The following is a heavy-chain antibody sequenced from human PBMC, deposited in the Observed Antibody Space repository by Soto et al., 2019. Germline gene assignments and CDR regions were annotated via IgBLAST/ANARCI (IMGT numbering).Heavy chain of an antibody. Sequence: QVTLKESGPVLVKPTETLTLTCTVSGFSLSNARMGVSWIRQPPGKALEWLAHIFSNDEKSYSTSLKSRPTISKDTSKSQVVLTMTNMDPVDTATYYCARTGATGFYFDYWGQGTLVTVSS. J-gene: IGHJ4*02. CDR2: IFSNDEK. CDR3: ARTGATGFYFDY. CDR1: GFSLSNARMG. D-gene: IGHD1-26*01. V-gene: IGHV2-26*01.